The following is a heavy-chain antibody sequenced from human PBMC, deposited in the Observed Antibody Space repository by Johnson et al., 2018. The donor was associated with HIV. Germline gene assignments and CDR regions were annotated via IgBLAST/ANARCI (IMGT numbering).Heavy chain of an antibody. CDR3: ARDASGYEEWAFDI. J-gene: IGHJ3*02. CDR1: GFTFSSYA. CDR2: ISYDGSNK. V-gene: IGHV3-30*04. D-gene: IGHD5-12*01. Sequence: QLVESGGGLVQPGGSLRLSCAASGFTFSSYAIHWVRQAPGEGLEWVAVISYDGSNKYYADSVKGRFTISRDNSKNTLYLQMNSLRAEDTAVYYCARDASGYEEWAFDIWGQGTMVTVSS.